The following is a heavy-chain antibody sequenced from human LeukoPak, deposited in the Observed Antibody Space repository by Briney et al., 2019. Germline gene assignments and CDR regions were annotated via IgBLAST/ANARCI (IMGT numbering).Heavy chain of an antibody. J-gene: IGHJ4*02. Sequence: QSGTSLRLSCAASGFTFSSYAIHWVRQAPGKGLQWVAVISYDGINKYYADSVKGRFTISRDNSKNTLYLQMNSLRTEDTAVYYCARGESDSGTYSPGDFWGQGTLVTVSS. CDR2: ISYDGINK. D-gene: IGHD1-26*01. CDR1: GFTFSSYA. V-gene: IGHV3-30*04. CDR3: ARGESDSGTYSPGDF.